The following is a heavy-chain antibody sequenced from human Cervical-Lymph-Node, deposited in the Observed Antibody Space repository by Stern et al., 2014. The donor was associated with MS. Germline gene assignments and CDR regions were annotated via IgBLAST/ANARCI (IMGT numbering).Heavy chain of an antibody. V-gene: IGHV1-69*06. Sequence: VQLVQSWAEVKKPGSSVKVSCKASGDTFSSYAIHWVRQVPGQGLEWMGGITPVFGTTNYAQKFQGRVTITADKSTNTAYMELMTLRSEDTAVYYCARGGGLVGYFDYWGQGTLVSVSS. CDR1: GDTFSSYA. D-gene: IGHD1-26*01. CDR2: ITPVFGTT. J-gene: IGHJ4*02. CDR3: ARGGGLVGYFDY.